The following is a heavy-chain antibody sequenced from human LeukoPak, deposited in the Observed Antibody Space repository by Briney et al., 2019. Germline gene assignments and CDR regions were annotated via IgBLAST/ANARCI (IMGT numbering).Heavy chain of an antibody. CDR2: IIPIFGTA. CDR3: AREASYSSSRYNHFDY. D-gene: IGHD6-13*01. CDR1: GGTFISYA. V-gene: IGHV1-69*05. Sequence: SVKVSCKASGGTFISYAISWVRQAPGQGLEWMGGIIPIFGTANYAQKFQGRVTITTDESTSTAYMELSSLRSEDTAVYYCAREASYSSSRYNHFDYWGQGTLVTVSS. J-gene: IGHJ4*02.